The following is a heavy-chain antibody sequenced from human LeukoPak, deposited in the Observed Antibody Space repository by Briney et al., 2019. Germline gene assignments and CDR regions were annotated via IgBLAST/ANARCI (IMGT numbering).Heavy chain of an antibody. CDR1: GYTFTGYY. CDR2: INPNSGGT. D-gene: IGHD1-26*01. CDR3: ATLLADKPHGDY. V-gene: IGHV1-2*02. J-gene: IGHJ4*02. Sequence: ASVKISCKTSGYTFTGYYMHWVRQAPGQGLEWMGWINPNSGGTNYAQKFQGRVTMTRDTSISTAYMELSRLRFDDTAVYYCATLLADKPHGDYWGQGTLVTVSS.